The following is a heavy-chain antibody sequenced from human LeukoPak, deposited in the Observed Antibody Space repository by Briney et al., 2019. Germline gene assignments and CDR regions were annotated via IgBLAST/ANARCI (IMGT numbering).Heavy chain of an antibody. D-gene: IGHD2-15*01. Sequence: PLETPCLTCTVSGGSVNSGTYYWSWIRQPPGKGLEWIGYISYSGSTISNPAFKSRVTISVDTSKNQYSLKLTSVTAADTAVYYCARQTHYTPAFDYWGQGTTVTVSS. J-gene: IGHJ4*02. CDR3: ARQTHYTPAFDY. V-gene: IGHV4-61*01. CDR1: GGSVNSGTYY. CDR2: ISYSGST.